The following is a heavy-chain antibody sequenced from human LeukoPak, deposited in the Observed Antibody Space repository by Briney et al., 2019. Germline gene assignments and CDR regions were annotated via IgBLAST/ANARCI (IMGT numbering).Heavy chain of an antibody. D-gene: IGHD6-13*01. V-gene: IGHV1-69*04. CDR2: IIPVLGIA. CDR1: GGTFSSYA. CDR3: APLSATGAGGY. Sequence: SVKVSCKASGGTFSSYAISWVRQAPGQGLEWMGRIIPVLGIANYAQKFQGRATITADKSTGTAYRELSSLRSEDTAVYYCAPLSATGAGGYWGQGTLVTVSS. J-gene: IGHJ4*02.